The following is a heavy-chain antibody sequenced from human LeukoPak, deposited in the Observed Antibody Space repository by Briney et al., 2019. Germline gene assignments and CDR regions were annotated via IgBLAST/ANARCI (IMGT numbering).Heavy chain of an antibody. CDR3: ARQGAVAGGGVD. J-gene: IGHJ4*02. CDR1: GGSTSSYY. V-gene: IGHV4-59*08. Sequence: PSETLSLTCTVSGGSTSSYYWSWIRQPPGKGLEWIGYIYGSGSPNYNPFLKTRVTISVDTSKNQFSLKLSSVTAADTAVYYCARQGAVAGGGVDWGQGTLVTVSS. D-gene: IGHD6-19*01. CDR2: IYGSGSP.